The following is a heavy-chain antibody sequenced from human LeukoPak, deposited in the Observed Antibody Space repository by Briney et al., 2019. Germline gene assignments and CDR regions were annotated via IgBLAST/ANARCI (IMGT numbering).Heavy chain of an antibody. V-gene: IGHV4-4*07. Sequence: SETLSLTCTVSGGSISSYYWSWIRQPAGKGLGWIGRIYTSGSTNYNPSLKSRVTMSVDTSKNQFSLKLSSVTAADTAVYYCAGSPYYYDSSGYYNDAFDIWGQGTMVTVSS. CDR1: GGSISSYY. CDR2: IYTSGST. D-gene: IGHD3-22*01. CDR3: AGSPYYYDSSGYYNDAFDI. J-gene: IGHJ3*02.